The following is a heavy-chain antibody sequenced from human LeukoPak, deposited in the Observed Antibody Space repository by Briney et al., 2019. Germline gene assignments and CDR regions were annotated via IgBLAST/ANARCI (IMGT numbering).Heavy chain of an antibody. V-gene: IGHV3-30*12. D-gene: IGHD3-10*01. CDR1: GFTFSSSG. CDR2: VSYDGTNK. CDR3: ARPLMYYYGSETYFWFDP. J-gene: IGHJ5*02. Sequence: PGGSLRLSCAASGFTFSSSGMHWVRQAPGKGLEWVAFVSYDGTNKHYGDSVKGRFTISRDNSQNTLFLQMNSLRAEDTAMYYCARPLMYYYGSETYFWFDPWGQGTLVTVSS.